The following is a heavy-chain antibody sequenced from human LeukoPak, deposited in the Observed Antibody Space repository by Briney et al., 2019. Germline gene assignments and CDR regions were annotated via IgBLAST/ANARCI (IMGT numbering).Heavy chain of an antibody. J-gene: IGHJ4*02. CDR3: ARSRYYFDY. CDR1: GFTFSDYA. Sequence: GGSLRLSCAASGFTFSDYAMSWVRQAPGKGLEWVAKIKPDGSEKYYVDSVKGRFTISRDNAENSLYLQMNSLRAEDTAVYYCARSRYYFDYWGQGTLVTVSS. CDR2: IKPDGSEK. V-gene: IGHV3-7*01.